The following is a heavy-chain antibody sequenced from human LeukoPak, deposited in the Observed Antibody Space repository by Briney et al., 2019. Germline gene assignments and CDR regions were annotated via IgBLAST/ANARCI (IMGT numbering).Heavy chain of an antibody. D-gene: IGHD6-19*01. CDR3: AKDQLSRGWSYFDY. CDR1: GFPFSIYE. CDR2: ISSDGSPK. J-gene: IGHJ4*02. Sequence: GGSLRLSCAVSGFPFSIYEMNWVRQAPGKGLEWVAIISSDGSPKSYADSVKGRFSISRDNSKNTLYLEMNSLRAEDTAVYYCAKDQLSRGWSYFDYWGQGTLVTVSS. V-gene: IGHV3-30*18.